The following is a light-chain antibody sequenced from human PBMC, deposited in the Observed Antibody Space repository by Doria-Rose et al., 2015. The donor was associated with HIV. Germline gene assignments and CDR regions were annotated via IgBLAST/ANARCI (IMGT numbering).Light chain of an antibody. CDR3: HQYGTSWT. Sequence: EIVMTQSPGTLSLSPGERATLSCRASQSFSSTYLAWYQQKPGQAPSLLIYDGSTRATGIPDRFSASGSGTDFTITINRLEPEDFALYYCHQYGTSWTFGRGTKVEI. V-gene: IGKV3-20*01. CDR1: QSFSSTY. CDR2: DGS. J-gene: IGKJ1*01.